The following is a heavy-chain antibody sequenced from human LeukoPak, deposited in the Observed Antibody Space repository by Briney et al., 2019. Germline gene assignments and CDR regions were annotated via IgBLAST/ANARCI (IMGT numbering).Heavy chain of an antibody. V-gene: IGHV3-74*01. J-gene: IGHJ4*02. CDR2: INSDGSST. Sequence: GGSLRLSCAASGFTFSSYWMHWVRHAPGKGLVWVSRINSDGSSTSYADSVKGRFAISRDNAKNTLYLQMNSLRAEDTAVYYCARDRYGNPTDYWGQGTLVTVSS. D-gene: IGHD3-9*01. CDR1: GFTFSSYW. CDR3: ARDRYGNPTDY.